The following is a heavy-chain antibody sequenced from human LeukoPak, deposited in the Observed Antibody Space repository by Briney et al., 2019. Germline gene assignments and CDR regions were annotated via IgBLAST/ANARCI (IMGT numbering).Heavy chain of an antibody. V-gene: IGHV4-38-2*01. J-gene: IGHJ3*02. CDR2: ICHSGST. Sequence: PSETLSLTCAVSGYSISSGYYWGWIRQPPGKGLEWIGSICHSGSTYYNPSLKSRVTISVDTSKNQFSLKLSSVTAADTAVYYCAIRYYYDSSGYYWADAFDIWGQGTMVTVSS. CDR1: GYSISSGYY. CDR3: AIRYYYDSSGYYWADAFDI. D-gene: IGHD3-22*01.